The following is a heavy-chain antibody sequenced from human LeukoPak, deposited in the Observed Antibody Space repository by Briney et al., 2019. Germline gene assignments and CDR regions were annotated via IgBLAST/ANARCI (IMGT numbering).Heavy chain of an antibody. CDR2: IYSGGSI. D-gene: IGHD1-14*01. CDR3: ARGGLPKPFDY. Sequence: PGGSLRLSCVASGFSVSTNYISWVRQAPGKGLEWVSVIYSGGSIYYADSVKGRFTISRDNAKNSLYLQMNSLRAEDTAVYYCARGGLPKPFDYWGQGTLVTVSS. V-gene: IGHV3-66*01. CDR1: GFSVSTNY. J-gene: IGHJ4*02.